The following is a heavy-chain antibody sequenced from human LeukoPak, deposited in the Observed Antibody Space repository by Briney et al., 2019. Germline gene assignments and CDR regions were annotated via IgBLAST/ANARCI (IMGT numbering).Heavy chain of an antibody. Sequence: GGSLRLSCAASGFTFSSYAMSWVRQAPGKGLEWVSAISGSGGSTYYADSVKGRFTISRDNSKNTPYLQMNSLRAEDTAVYYCAKASGYDILTGYYDFDYWGQGTLVTVSS. CDR3: AKASGYDILTGYYDFDY. CDR2: ISGSGGST. V-gene: IGHV3-23*01. J-gene: IGHJ4*02. CDR1: GFTFSSYA. D-gene: IGHD3-9*01.